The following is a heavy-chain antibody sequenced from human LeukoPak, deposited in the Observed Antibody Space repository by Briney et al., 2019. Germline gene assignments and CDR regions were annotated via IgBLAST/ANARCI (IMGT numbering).Heavy chain of an antibody. D-gene: IGHD4-23*01. V-gene: IGHV7-4-1*02. CDR2: INTNTGNP. J-gene: IGHJ4*02. Sequence: ASVKVSCKASGYTFSSYAMNWVRQAPGQGLEWMGWINTNTGNPTYAQGFTGRFVFSLDTSVSTAYLQITSLKPEDTAVYYCARGGNSGDYWGQGTLVTVSS. CDR1: GYTFSSYA. CDR3: ARGGNSGDY.